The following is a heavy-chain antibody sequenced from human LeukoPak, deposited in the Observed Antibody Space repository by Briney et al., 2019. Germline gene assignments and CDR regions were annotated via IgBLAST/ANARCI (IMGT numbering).Heavy chain of an antibody. D-gene: IGHD1-26*01. J-gene: IGHJ3*02. CDR2: ISAYNGNT. V-gene: IGHV1-18*01. CDR1: GYTFINYG. CDR3: ARSSGSDAFDI. Sequence: ASVNVSCKASGYTFINYGLSWVRQAPGPGLEWMGWISAYNGNTNYAQNLQDRVTMTTDTSTSTAYMELRSLRSDDTAVYYCARSSGSDAFDIWGQGTMVTVSS.